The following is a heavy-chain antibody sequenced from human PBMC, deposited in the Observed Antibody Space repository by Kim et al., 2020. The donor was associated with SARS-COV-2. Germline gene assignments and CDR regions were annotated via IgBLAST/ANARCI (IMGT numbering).Heavy chain of an antibody. CDR3: ARGANERYSYGRQQSAYYYYYGMDV. D-gene: IGHD5-18*01. V-gene: IGHV3-66*01. Sequence: GGSLRLSCAASGFTVSSNYMSWVRQAPGKGLEWVSVIYSGGSTYYADSVKGRFTISRDNSKNTLYLQMNSLRAEDTAVYYCARGANERYSYGRQQSAYYYYYGMDVWGQGTTVTVSS. CDR2: IYSGGST. J-gene: IGHJ6*02. CDR1: GFTVSSNY.